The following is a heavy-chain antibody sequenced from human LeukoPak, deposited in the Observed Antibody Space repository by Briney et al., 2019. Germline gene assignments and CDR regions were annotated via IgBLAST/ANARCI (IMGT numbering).Heavy chain of an antibody. CDR1: GFTFSSYV. J-gene: IGHJ6*02. CDR2: ISYDGSNK. Sequence: GGSLRLSCAASGFTFSSYVIHWVRQAPGKGLEWVAVISYDGSNKYYADSVKGRFTISRDNSKNTLYLQMDSLRPEDTAVYYCAKSRPSLREPPEVLYGMDVWGQGTTVTVSS. D-gene: IGHD3-16*01. V-gene: IGHV3-30*18. CDR3: AKSRPSLREPPEVLYGMDV.